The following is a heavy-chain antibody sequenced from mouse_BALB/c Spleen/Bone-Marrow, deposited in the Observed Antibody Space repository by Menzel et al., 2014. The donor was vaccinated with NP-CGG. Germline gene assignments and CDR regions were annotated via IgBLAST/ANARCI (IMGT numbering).Heavy chain of an antibody. Sequence: EVQLVESGGGLVKPGGSLELSCAASGFTFSDYYMFWVRQTPEKRLEWVATISDDGGNTYYRDSVKGRFTISRDNAKNKLNLQMSSLKSEDTATYHCARETGPRAMDYWGQGTSVTVSS. CDR1: GFTFSDYY. J-gene: IGHJ4*01. V-gene: IGHV5-4*02. D-gene: IGHD4-1*01. CDR2: ISDDGGNT. CDR3: ARETGPRAMDY.